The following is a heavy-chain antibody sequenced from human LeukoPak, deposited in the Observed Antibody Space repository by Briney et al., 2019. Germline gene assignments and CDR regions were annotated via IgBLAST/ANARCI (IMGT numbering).Heavy chain of an antibody. J-gene: IGHJ4*02. CDR1: AGSISSGSYY. CDR3: ARCAYGGYGGFDY. Sequence: SETLSLTCTVSAGSISSGSYYWSWIRQPAGKGLEWIGRIYTSGSTNYNPSLKSRVTISVDTSKNQFSLKLSPVTAADTAVYYCARCAYGGYGGFDYWGQGTLVTVSS. D-gene: IGHD5-12*01. CDR2: IYTSGST. V-gene: IGHV4-61*02.